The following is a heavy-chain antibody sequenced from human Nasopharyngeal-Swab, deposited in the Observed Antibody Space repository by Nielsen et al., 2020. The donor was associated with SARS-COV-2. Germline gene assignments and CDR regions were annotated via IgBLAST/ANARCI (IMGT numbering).Heavy chain of an antibody. CDR2: ISSSSSTI. V-gene: IGHV3-48*01. CDR3: ARDTKGSSSWPYYYYYYMDV. D-gene: IGHD6-13*01. J-gene: IGHJ6*03. Sequence: WIRQPPGKGLEWVSYISSSSSTIYYADSVKGRFTISRDNAKNSLYLQMNSLRAEDTAVYYCARDTKGSSSWPYYYYYYMDVWGKGTTVTVSS.